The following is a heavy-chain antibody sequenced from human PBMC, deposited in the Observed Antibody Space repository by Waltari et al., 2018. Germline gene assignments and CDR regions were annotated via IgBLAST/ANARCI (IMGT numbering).Heavy chain of an antibody. CDR1: GFTFSARG. CDR3: ATTIISPGAFDV. J-gene: IGHJ3*01. D-gene: IGHD1-1*01. V-gene: IGHV3-30*03. CDR2: ISYEGSDK. Sequence: QVQLVESGGGVVQSGGSLSLSCAASGFTFSARGMHWVRQAPGKGLEWVAFISYEGSDKVFGVSVKGRFTISRDNAKNTVSLLMNSLKSEDTAVYYCATTIISPGAFDVWGQGTMVSVSS.